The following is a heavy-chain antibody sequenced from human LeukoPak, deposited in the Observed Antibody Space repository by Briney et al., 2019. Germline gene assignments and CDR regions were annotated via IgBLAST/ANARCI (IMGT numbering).Heavy chain of an antibody. Sequence: SETLSLTCAVSGASISSSNWLSWVRQPPGKGLEWIGEIYHSGSINYNPSLKSRVTISVDNSKNQFSLKMSSMTAADTAVYYCARAGWYTLDNWGQGTLVIVSS. CDR2: IYHSGSI. V-gene: IGHV4-4*02. CDR1: GASISSSNW. J-gene: IGHJ4*02. D-gene: IGHD2-15*01. CDR3: ARAGWYTLDN.